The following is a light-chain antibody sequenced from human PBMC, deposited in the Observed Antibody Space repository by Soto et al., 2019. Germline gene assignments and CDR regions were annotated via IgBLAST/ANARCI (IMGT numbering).Light chain of an antibody. Sequence: EIVLTQSPGTLSLSPGERATLSCRASQSVSSRYLGWYQQKPGQAPRLLIYGASSRATGIPDRFSGSGSGTDFTLTISILEPEDFAVYYCHQYGSSLITFGQGTRL. CDR2: GAS. V-gene: IGKV3-20*01. CDR3: HQYGSSLIT. CDR1: QSVSSRY. J-gene: IGKJ5*01.